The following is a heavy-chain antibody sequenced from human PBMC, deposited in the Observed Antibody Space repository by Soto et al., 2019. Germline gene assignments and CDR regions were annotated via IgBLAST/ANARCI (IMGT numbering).Heavy chain of an antibody. D-gene: IGHD2-21*01. V-gene: IGHV3-7*03. CDR2: IKQDGSEK. CDR1: GFTFSSYW. J-gene: IGHJ6*02. CDR3: ARLGWHGRYYYYGVDV. Sequence: SLRLSCAASGFTFSSYWMSWVRQAPGKGLEWVANIKQDGSEKYYVDSVKGRFTISRDNAKNSLYLQMNSLRAEDTAVYYCARLGWHGRYYYYGVDVWGQGTTVTVSS.